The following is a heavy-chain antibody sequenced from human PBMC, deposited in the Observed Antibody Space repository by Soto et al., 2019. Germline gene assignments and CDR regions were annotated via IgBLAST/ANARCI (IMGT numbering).Heavy chain of an antibody. Sequence: GRSLRLSCAASGFTFSSYGMHWVRQAPGKGLEWVAVIWYDGSNKYYADSVKGRFTISRDNSKNTLYLQMNSLRAEDTAVYYCARSHGIAAAVDYWGQGTLVTDSS. J-gene: IGHJ4*02. D-gene: IGHD6-13*01. CDR1: GFTFSSYG. V-gene: IGHV3-33*01. CDR3: ARSHGIAAAVDY. CDR2: IWYDGSNK.